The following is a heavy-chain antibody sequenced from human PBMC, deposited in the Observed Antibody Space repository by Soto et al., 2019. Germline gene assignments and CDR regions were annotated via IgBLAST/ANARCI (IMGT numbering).Heavy chain of an antibody. V-gene: IGHV1-8*02. Sequence: ASVKVSCKASGYTFTTYDINWVRQATGQGPEWMGWMNPKSGNTGYAQKFQGRVSMTRNTSISTAYMELSSLRSEDAAVYYCARVYCSGGSCYSIDYWGQGTLVTVSS. D-gene: IGHD2-15*01. CDR2: MNPKSGNT. J-gene: IGHJ4*02. CDR1: GYTFTTYD. CDR3: ARVYCSGGSCYSIDY.